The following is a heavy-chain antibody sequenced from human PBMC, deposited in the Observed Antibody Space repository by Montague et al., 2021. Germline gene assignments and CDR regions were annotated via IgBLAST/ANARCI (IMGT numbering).Heavy chain of an antibody. D-gene: IGHD2-8*01. CDR1: GGSISRSSYY. V-gene: IGHV4-39*01. CDR2: NYSSGST. CDR3: PRPGGYWTNDTCYCCFAA. Sequence: SETLSLTCTVSGGSISRSSYYWGWIRQPPGKGLEWIGNNYSSGSTYYNPSLKSRVTIAADTSKNQFSLKLSAVTAADPAVYYCPRPGGYWTNDTCYCCFAAWGKGTTVTVSS. J-gene: IGHJ6*04.